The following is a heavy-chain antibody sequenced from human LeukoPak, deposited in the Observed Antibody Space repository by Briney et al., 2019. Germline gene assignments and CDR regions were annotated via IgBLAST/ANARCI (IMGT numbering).Heavy chain of an antibody. CDR2: INHSGST. D-gene: IGHD2/OR15-2a*01. V-gene: IGHV4-34*01. CDR1: GGSFSGYY. J-gene: IGHJ5*02. Sequence: PSETLSLTCAVYGGSFSGYYWSWIRQPPGKGLEWIGEINHSGSTNYNPSLKSRVTVSVDTSKNQFSLKLSSVTAADTAVYYCARGFGYYTPWGQGTLVTVSS. CDR3: ARGFGYYTP.